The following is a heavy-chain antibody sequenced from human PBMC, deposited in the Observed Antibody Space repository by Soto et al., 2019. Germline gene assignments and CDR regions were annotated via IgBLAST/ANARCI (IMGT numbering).Heavy chain of an antibody. Sequence: GGSLRLSCAASGFTFSNAWMNWVRQAPGKGLEWVGRIKSKTDGGTTDYAAPVKGRFTISRDDSKNTLYLQMNSLKTEDTAVYYCTTDSPRPNYYYDSSGYASAVDYSGQGTLVTVSS. CDR1: GFTFSNAW. V-gene: IGHV3-15*07. CDR3: TTDSPRPNYYYDSSGYASAVDY. J-gene: IGHJ4*02. D-gene: IGHD3-22*01. CDR2: IKSKTDGGTT.